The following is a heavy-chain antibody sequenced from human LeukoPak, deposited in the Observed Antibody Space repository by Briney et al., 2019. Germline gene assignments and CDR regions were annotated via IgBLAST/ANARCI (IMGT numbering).Heavy chain of an antibody. CDR2: IKQDGSEK. J-gene: IGHJ4*02. V-gene: IGHV3-7*01. CDR1: GFTFSSYW. D-gene: IGHD5-18*01. CDR3: AREGSWGIYSYGSVFDY. Sequence: GGSLRLSCAASGFTFSSYWMSWVRQAPGKGLEWVANIKQDGSEKYYVDSVKGRFTISRDNAKNSLYLQMNSLRAEDTAVNYCAREGSWGIYSYGSVFDYWGQGTLVTVSS.